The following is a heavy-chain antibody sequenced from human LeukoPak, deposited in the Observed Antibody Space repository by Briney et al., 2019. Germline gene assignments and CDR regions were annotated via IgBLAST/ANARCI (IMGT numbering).Heavy chain of an antibody. D-gene: IGHD5-12*01. CDR3: ARVTYSGYASRNDAFDI. CDR2: INPNSGGT. J-gene: IGHJ3*02. Sequence: ASVKVSCKASGYTFTGYYMHWVRQAPGQGLEWMGWINPNSGGTNYAQKFQGRVTMTRDTSISTAYMELSSLRSEDTAVYYCARVTYSGYASRNDAFDIWGQGTMVTVSS. V-gene: IGHV1-2*02. CDR1: GYTFTGYY.